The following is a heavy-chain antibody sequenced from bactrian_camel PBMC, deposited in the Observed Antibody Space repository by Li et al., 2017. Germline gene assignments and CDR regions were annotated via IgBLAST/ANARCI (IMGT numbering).Heavy chain of an antibody. CDR1: GDTHSINC. Sequence: LVESGGGSVQAGGSLRLSCAASGDTHSINCMGWFRQAPGQEREGVAAIDSDGTISYTHSAKGRFTISKDAAKNTLYLQMNSLKPEDAAMYYCAAVHGPRAPAYGGTCTGRDEYSYWGQGTQVTVS. V-gene: IGHV3S53*01. CDR2: IDSDGTI. CDR3: AAVHGPRAPAYGGTCTGRDEYSY. J-gene: IGHJ4*01. D-gene: IGHD6*01.